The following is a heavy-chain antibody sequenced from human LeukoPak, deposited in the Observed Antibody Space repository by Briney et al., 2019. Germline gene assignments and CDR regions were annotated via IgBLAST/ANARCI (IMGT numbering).Heavy chain of an antibody. CDR1: GFTLSDSW. CDR3: ARGIGWFEY. CDR2: INQNGCEK. D-gene: IGHD2-15*01. V-gene: IGHV3-7*05. J-gene: IGHJ5*01. Sequence: GGSLRLSCAASGFTLSDSWMTWVRQAPGKGLEWVANINQNGCEKEYVDSVKGRFTISRDNAKNSLFLQMNRLRAEDTAVYYCARGIGWFEYWGQGTLVTVSS.